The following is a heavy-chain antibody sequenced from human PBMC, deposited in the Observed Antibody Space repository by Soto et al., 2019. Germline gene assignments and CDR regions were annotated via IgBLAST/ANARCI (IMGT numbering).Heavy chain of an antibody. V-gene: IGHV4-59*08. D-gene: IGHD3-10*02. CDR2: MNYSGNS. CDR3: VRQVFGAIHRIVDV. Sequence: QVQLQVSGPGLVKPSETLSLTCSVSGGSISSYYCSWFRQPPGKGLEWIGHMNYSGNSGYTPSLRSLVTIAVYTYKNQFALNLSSVTAADTALYFCVRQVFGAIHRIVDVWGQGTTVTVSS. J-gene: IGHJ6*02. CDR1: GGSISSYY.